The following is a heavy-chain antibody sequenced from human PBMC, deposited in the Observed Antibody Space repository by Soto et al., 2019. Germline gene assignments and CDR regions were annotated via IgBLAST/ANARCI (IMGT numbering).Heavy chain of an antibody. CDR3: AREGPGWGGMDV. V-gene: IGHV3-74*01. D-gene: IGHD3-16*01. CDR1: GFTFSSYW. CDR2: VNSDGSST. J-gene: IGHJ6*02. Sequence: LRLSCAASGFTFSSYWMHWVRQAPGKGLVWVSRVNSDGSSTSYADSVKGRFTISRDNAKNTLYLQMNSLRAEDTAVYYCAREGPGWGGMDVWGQGTTVTVSS.